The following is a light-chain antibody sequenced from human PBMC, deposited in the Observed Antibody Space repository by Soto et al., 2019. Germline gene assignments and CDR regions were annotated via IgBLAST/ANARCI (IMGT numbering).Light chain of an antibody. J-gene: IGKJ5*01. CDR1: QSISSY. CDR3: QQYDNLLIT. V-gene: IGKV1-33*01. Sequence: DIQMTQSPSSLSASVGDRVTITCRASQSISSYLNWYQQTPGKAPKLLIYDASNLETGVPSRFSGSGSGTDCTFTISRLQPEDISTYYCQQYDNLLITFGQGTRLEIK. CDR2: DAS.